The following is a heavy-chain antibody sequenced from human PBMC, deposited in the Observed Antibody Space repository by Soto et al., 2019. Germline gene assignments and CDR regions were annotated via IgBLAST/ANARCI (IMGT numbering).Heavy chain of an antibody. CDR2: ISYDGSNK. CDR1: GFTFSSYG. V-gene: IGHV3-30*18. D-gene: IGHD3-22*01. CDR3: AKNERVTMIVVVMPPGY. Sequence: QVQLVESGGGVVQPGSSLRLSCAASGFTFSSYGMHWVRQAPGKGLEWVAVISYDGSNKYYADSVKGRFTISRDNSKNTLYLQMNSLRAEDTAVYYCAKNERVTMIVVVMPPGYWGQGTLVTVSS. J-gene: IGHJ4*02.